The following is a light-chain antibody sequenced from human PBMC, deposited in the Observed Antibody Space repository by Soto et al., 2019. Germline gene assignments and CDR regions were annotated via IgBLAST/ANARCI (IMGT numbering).Light chain of an antibody. V-gene: IGKV1-6*01. J-gene: IGKJ1*01. CDR1: QGIRGD. Sequence: AFQITQAPSSLYASLEDRVSITCRASQGIRGDLGWYQQKPGKAPKLLIYAASSLHSGVPARFSGSGSGTDFTLTISSPQPEDFATYYCLQDYNYPWTFGQGTKVDIK. CDR3: LQDYNYPWT. CDR2: AAS.